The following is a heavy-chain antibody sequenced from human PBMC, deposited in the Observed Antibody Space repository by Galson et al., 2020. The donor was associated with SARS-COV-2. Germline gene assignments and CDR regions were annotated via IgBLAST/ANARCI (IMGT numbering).Heavy chain of an antibody. CDR2: ISSSGSTK. Sequence: NSGGSLRLSCAASGFTFSDNYMSWIRQAPGKGLEWVSYISSSGSTKFYADSVKGRFTISRDNAKNSLYLQMNSLRAEDTAVDYCARDLWMRDWFDPWGQGTLVTVSS. CDR3: ARDLWMRDWFDP. CDR1: GFTFSDNY. D-gene: IGHD3-3*01. V-gene: IGHV3-11*04. J-gene: IGHJ5*02.